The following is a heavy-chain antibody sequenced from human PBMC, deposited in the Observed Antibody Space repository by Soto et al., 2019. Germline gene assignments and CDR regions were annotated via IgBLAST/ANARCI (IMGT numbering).Heavy chain of an antibody. CDR2: FDPEDGET. CDR3: ATRYCSGGSCYWFDP. CDR1: GYTLTELS. J-gene: IGHJ5*02. V-gene: IGHV1-24*01. D-gene: IGHD2-15*01. Sequence: ASVKVSCKVSGYTLTELSMHWVRQAPGKGLEWMGGFDPEDGETIYAQKFQGRVTMTEDTSTDTAYMELSSLRSEDTAVYYCATRYCSGGSCYWFDPWGQGTLVTVSS.